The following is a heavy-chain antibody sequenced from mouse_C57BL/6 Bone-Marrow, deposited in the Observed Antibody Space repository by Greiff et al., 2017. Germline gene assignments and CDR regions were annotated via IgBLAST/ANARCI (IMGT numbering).Heavy chain of an antibody. V-gene: IGHV1-42*01. D-gene: IGHD1-1*01. Sequence: EVQLQQSGPELVKPGASVKISCKASGYSFTGYYMNWVKQSPEKSLEWIGEINPSTGGTTYNQTFKAKATLTVDKSSSTAYMQLKSLTSEDSAVYYCARREAYYYGSEAYWGQGTLVTVSA. CDR3: ARREAYYYGSEAY. CDR2: INPSTGGT. CDR1: GYSFTGYY. J-gene: IGHJ3*01.